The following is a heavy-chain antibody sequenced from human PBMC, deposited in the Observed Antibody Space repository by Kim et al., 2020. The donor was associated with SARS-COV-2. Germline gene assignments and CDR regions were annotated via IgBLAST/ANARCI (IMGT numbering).Heavy chain of an antibody. Sequence: GESLKISCKGSGYSFSDNWIGWVRQMPGKGLEWMGIIYPADSDARYNPSFDGQVTILADTSIGTAYLQWSSLKASDTAMYYCARTIDGDSGTYYFDYWGQGTLVTVSS. CDR1: GYSFSDNW. J-gene: IGHJ4*02. CDR3: ARTIDGDSGTYYFDY. D-gene: IGHD3-10*01. CDR2: IYPADSDA. V-gene: IGHV5-51*01.